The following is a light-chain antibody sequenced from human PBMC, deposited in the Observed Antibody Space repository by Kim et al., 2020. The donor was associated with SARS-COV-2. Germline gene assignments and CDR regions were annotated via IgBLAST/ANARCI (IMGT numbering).Light chain of an antibody. J-gene: IGKJ2*01. Sequence: SASVVDRVTITCRTSENIGTWLAWYQQKPGRAPSLLIYLASTLESGVPSRFSGTGSGTEFSLSITSLQPDDFATYYCQHYSRFPYTFGQGTKLEI. CDR2: LAS. V-gene: IGKV1-5*03. CDR1: ENIGTW. CDR3: QHYSRFPYT.